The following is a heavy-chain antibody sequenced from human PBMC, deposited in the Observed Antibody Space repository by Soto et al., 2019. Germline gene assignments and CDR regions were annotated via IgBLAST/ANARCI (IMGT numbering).Heavy chain of an antibody. D-gene: IGHD3-3*01. CDR1: ADSFSSYG. J-gene: IGHJ4*02. CDR2: IIPIFGTT. Sequence: QVQLVQSGAEVKEPESAVKVSCKAPADSFSSYGISWVRQAPGQGLEWMGGIIPIFGTTNYAEKFQGRVTITADESTNTAYMELSNLRSEDTALYYCARVFPDGWVEPGVVRGYLDTWGRGTLVTVSS. V-gene: IGHV1-69*01. CDR3: ARVFPDGWVEPGVVRGYLDT.